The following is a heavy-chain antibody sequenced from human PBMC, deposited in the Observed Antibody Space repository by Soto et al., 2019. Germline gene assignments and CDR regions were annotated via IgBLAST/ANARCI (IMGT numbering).Heavy chain of an antibody. CDR1: GGSISSYY. J-gene: IGHJ4*02. Sequence: QVQLQESGPGLVKPSETLSLMCTVSGGSISSYYWSWIRQPPGKGLEWIGYIYYSGSTNYNPSLKSRVTISVDTSKDQFSLKLSSVTAADPAVYYCARERRDGYKHYFDYWGQGTLVTVSS. V-gene: IGHV4-59*01. D-gene: IGHD5-12*01. CDR2: IYYSGST. CDR3: ARERRDGYKHYFDY.